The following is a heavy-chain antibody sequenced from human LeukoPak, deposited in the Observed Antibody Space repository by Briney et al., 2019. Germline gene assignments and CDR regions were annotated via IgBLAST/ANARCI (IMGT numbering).Heavy chain of an antibody. CDR2: MSPNSGDT. J-gene: IGHJ4*02. CDR3: VRTPPNWGFDY. Sequence: ASVNVSCTASGYTFTSHDINWVRQATGQGLEWMGWMSPNSGDTGYAQKFQGRVTMTSDSSISTAYMELSSLRSEDTAIYYCVRTPPNWGFDYWGQGTLVTVSS. D-gene: IGHD7-27*01. CDR1: GYTFTSHD. V-gene: IGHV1-8*01.